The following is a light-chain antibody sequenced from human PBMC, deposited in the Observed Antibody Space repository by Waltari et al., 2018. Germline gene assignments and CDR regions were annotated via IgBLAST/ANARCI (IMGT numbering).Light chain of an antibody. CDR2: EFN. Sequence: QSALTQPPSASGSPGQSVTISCTGTNSDVGTYNYVSWFPQHPGRAPKLLINEFNKRPCGVLDRFSGSKSDNRASLTVSGLQADDEAVYHCSSYAGSNTLVFGGGTKLTVL. CDR3: SSYAGSNTLV. J-gene: IGLJ2*01. CDR1: NSDVGTYNY. V-gene: IGLV2-8*01.